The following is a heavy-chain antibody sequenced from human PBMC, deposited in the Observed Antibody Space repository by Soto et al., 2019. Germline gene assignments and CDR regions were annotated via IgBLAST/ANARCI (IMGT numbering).Heavy chain of an antibody. CDR3: ARGVQLWFGDLGYFDY. Sequence: QVQLVESGGGVVQPGRSLRLSCAASGFTFSSYAMHWVRQAPGKGLEWVAVISYDGSNKYYADSVKGRFTISRDNSKNTLYLQMNSLRAEDTAVYYCARGVQLWFGDLGYFDYWGQGTLVTVSS. D-gene: IGHD5-18*01. V-gene: IGHV3-30-3*01. CDR2: ISYDGSNK. J-gene: IGHJ4*02. CDR1: GFTFSSYA.